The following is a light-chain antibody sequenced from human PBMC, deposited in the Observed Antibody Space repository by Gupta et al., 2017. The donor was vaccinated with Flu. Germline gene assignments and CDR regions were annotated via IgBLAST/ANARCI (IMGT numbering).Light chain of an antibody. CDR1: QSISSY. J-gene: IGKJ2*01. CDR3: QQSDSTLYT. Sequence: DIQMTQSPSSLSASVGDRVTITCRASQSISSYLNWYQQKPGKAPKLLIYAASSLQSGVPSRFSGSGSGTYFTLTISSLQPEDFATYYCQQSDSTLYTFGQGTKLEIK. CDR2: AAS. V-gene: IGKV1-39*01.